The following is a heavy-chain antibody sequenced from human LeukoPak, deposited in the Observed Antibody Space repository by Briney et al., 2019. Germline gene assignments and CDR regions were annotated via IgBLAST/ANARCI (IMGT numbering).Heavy chain of an antibody. CDR1: GGSFSGYY. CDR2: INISRST. J-gene: IGHJ6*03. D-gene: IGHD6-13*01. V-gene: IGHV4-34*01. Sequence: PSETLSLTCAVYGGSFSGYYWSWIRQPPGKGLEWIGEINISRSTNYNPSLKSRVTISVDTSKNQFSLKLSCVTAADTAVYYCAREAPYSSSWGYYYYYYMDVWGKGTTVTVSS. CDR3: AREAPYSSSWGYYYYYYMDV.